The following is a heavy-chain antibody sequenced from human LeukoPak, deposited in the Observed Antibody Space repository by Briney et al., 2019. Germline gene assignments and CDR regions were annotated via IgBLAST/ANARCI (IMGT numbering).Heavy chain of an antibody. Sequence: SETLSLTCTVSGGSISSSSYYWGWIRQPPGKGLEWIGSIYYSGSTYYNPSLKSRVTISADTSKNQFSLKLSSVTAADTAVYYCARAVIVVAAATQRNWFDPWGQGTLVTVSS. V-gene: IGHV4-39*01. CDR1: GGSISSSSYY. CDR3: ARAVIVVAAATQRNWFDP. CDR2: IYYSGST. D-gene: IGHD2-15*01. J-gene: IGHJ5*02.